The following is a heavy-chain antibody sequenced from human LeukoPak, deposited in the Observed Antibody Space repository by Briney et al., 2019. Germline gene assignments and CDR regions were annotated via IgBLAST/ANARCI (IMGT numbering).Heavy chain of an antibody. D-gene: IGHD6-19*01. J-gene: IGHJ4*02. Sequence: PGGSLRLSCAASGFTFSTYWMSWVRQAPGKGLEWVANIKQDESEENYVDSVKGRFTITRDNAKNSLYLQMNSLRAEDTAVYYCARALSGWYWGPDYWGQGTLVTVSS. CDR1: GFTFSTYW. V-gene: IGHV3-7*01. CDR3: ARALSGWYWGPDY. CDR2: IKQDESEE.